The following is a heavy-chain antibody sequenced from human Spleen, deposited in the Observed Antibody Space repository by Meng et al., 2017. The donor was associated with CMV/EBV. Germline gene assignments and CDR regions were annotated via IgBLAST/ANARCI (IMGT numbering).Heavy chain of an antibody. CDR2: IKSKTDGGTT. J-gene: IGHJ6*02. CDR1: W. D-gene: IGHD3-10*01. CDR3: TTDPRLIWFGELFSSHDGMDV. V-gene: IGHV3-15*01. Sequence: WMSWVRQAPGKALEWVGRIKSKTDGGTTDNPAPVRGRFTISRDDSKNTLYLQMNNLKTEDTGVYYCTTDPRLIWFGELFSSHDGMDVWGQGTMVTVSS.